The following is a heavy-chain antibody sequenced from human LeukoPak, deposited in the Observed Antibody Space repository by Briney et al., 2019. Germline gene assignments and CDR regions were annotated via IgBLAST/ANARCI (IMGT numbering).Heavy chain of an antibody. CDR3: ARETYDSSGYYWFDP. V-gene: IGHV3-53*01. CDR1: GFTVSSNY. D-gene: IGHD3-22*01. Sequence: GGSLRLSCAASGFTVSSNYMSWVPQAPGKGLEWVSVIYSGGSTYYADSVKGRFTISRDNSKNTLYLQMNSLRAEDTAVYYCARETYDSSGYYWFDPWGQGTLVTVSS. CDR2: IYSGGST. J-gene: IGHJ5*02.